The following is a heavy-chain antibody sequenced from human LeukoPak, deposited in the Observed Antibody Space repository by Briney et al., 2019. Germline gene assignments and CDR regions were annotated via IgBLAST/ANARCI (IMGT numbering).Heavy chain of an antibody. D-gene: IGHD2-2*01. V-gene: IGHV3-9*01. CDR3: AKGRDKYQLLSKNWFDP. J-gene: IGHJ5*02. CDR2: ISWNSGSI. CDR1: GYTFDDYA. Sequence: GGSLRLSCAASGYTFDDYAMHRVRQAPGKGLEWVSGISWNSGSIGYADSVKGRFTISRDNAKNSLYLQMNSLRAEDTALYYCAKGRDKYQLLSKNWFDPWGQGTLVTVSS.